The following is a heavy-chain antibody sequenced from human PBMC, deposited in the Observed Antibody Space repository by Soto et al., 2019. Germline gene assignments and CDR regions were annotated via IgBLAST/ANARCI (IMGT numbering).Heavy chain of an antibody. V-gene: IGHV1-18*01. CDR3: VMVDNYVTPTPQDV. D-gene: IGHD3-16*01. J-gene: IGHJ6*02. Sequence: QVQLVQSGDEVKKPGASVKVSCKASGYIFVNYGIAWVRQAPGQGLEWMGWISPYTGNTHSATKIQGRLTMTTDTYTSTVYMELGSLTSDDTAVYYCVMVDNYVTPTPQDVWGQGTTVTVSS. CDR1: GYIFVNYG. CDR2: ISPYTGNT.